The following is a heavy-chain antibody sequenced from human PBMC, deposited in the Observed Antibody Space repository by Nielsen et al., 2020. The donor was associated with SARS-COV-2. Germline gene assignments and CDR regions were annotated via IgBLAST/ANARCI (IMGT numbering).Heavy chain of an antibody. Sequence: ASVKVSCKVSGISVTQLTMHWVRQAPGEGLEWMGEFDPQDGETTYAQKFQGRVTMTRNTSISTAYMELSSLRSEDTAVYYCARGLAVGATPINPWGQGTLVTVSS. CDR2: FDPQDGET. CDR1: GISVTQLT. CDR3: ARGLAVGATPINP. J-gene: IGHJ5*02. D-gene: IGHD2-15*01. V-gene: IGHV1-24*01.